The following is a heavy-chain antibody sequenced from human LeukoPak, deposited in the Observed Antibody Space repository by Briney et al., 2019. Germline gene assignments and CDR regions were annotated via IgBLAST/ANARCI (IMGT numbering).Heavy chain of an antibody. J-gene: IGHJ4*02. CDR1: GDSISSGYY. Sequence: SETLSLTCTVSGDSISSGYYWGWIRQPPGKGLEWIGSIYHSGSTYYNPSLKSRVTISVDTSKNQFSLKLSSVTAADTAVYYCASSSYYYDSSGYSPFDYWGQGTLVTVSS. CDR3: ASSSYYYDSSGYSPFDY. CDR2: IYHSGST. D-gene: IGHD3-22*01. V-gene: IGHV4-38-2*02.